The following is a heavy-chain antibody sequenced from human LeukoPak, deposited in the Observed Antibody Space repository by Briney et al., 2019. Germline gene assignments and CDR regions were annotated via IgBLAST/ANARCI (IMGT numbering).Heavy chain of an antibody. D-gene: IGHD1-26*01. CDR2: IYHSGST. J-gene: IGHJ5*02. CDR3: ARHEYSGSYYGLSWVDP. V-gene: IGHV4-38-2*02. CDR1: GYSISSGYY. Sequence: SETLSLTCTVSGYSISSGYYWGWIRQPPGKGLEWIGSIYHSGSTYYNPSLKSRVTISVDTSKNQFSLKLSSVTAADTAVYYCARHEYSGSYYGLSWVDPWGQGTLVTVSS.